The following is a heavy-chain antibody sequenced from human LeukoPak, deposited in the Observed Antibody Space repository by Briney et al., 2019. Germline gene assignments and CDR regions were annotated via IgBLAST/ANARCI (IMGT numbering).Heavy chain of an antibody. CDR3: AKDLPDAFFDY. J-gene: IGHJ4*02. CDR1: GFTFGDYA. CDR2: IRSKAYGGTT. V-gene: IGHV3-49*03. Sequence: PGRSLRLSCTASGFTFGDYAMSWFRQAPGKGLEWVGFIRSKAYGGTTEYAASVKGRFTISRDNSRNTLYLQMNSLGAEDTAVYYCAKDLPDAFFDYWGQGTLVTVSS. D-gene: IGHD2-2*01.